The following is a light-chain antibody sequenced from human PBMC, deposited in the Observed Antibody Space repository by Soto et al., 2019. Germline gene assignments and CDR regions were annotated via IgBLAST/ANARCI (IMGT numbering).Light chain of an antibody. V-gene: IGKV3-20*01. CDR3: QQYGSSPT. Sequence: EIVLTQSPGTLSLSPGERATLSCRASQSVRSGYLAWYQQRPGRAPRLLIYDASNRATGIPDRFSGSGSGTDFTLDISRLAPEDFAVYYCQQYGSSPTFGQGTKVEIK. J-gene: IGKJ1*01. CDR1: QSVRSGY. CDR2: DAS.